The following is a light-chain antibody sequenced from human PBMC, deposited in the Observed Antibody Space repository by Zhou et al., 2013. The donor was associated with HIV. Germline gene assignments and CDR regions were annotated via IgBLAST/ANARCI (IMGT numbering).Light chain of an antibody. CDR1: QNIGPW. CDR3: LQHNSYPVT. Sequence: DIQMTQSPSTLSASVGDRVTITCRASQNIGPWLAWYQQKPGRAPTILIYQASHLETGVAPRFSGSGFGTEFTLTISSLQPDDFATYYCLQHNSYPVTFGQGTKVEIK. CDR2: QAS. V-gene: IGKV1-5*03. J-gene: IGKJ1*01.